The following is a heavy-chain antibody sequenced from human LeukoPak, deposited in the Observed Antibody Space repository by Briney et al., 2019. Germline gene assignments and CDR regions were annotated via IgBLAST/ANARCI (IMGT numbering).Heavy chain of an antibody. D-gene: IGHD2-15*01. CDR2: MNPNSGNT. V-gene: IGHV1-8*03. Sequence: GALVKVSCKASGYTFTSYDINWVRQATGQGLEWMGWMNPNSGNTGYAQKFQGRVTITRNTSISTAYMELSSLRSEDTAVYYCARGRSWWPLDYWGQGTLVTVSS. J-gene: IGHJ4*02. CDR1: GYTFTSYD. CDR3: ARGRSWWPLDY.